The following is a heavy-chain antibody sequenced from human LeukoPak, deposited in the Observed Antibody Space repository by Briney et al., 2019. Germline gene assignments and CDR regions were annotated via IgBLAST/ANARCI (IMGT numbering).Heavy chain of an antibody. CDR2: TFAGGSA. Sequence: GGSLRLSCAASGFRVSNDYMAWVCQAPGQGLDWVSFTFAGGSAYYSDSVKGRFTMSRDRSKNTLSLQMNSLRAEDTAVYYCAKANSYDSYYFDYWGQGALVIVSS. D-gene: IGHD3-16*01. V-gene: IGHV3-53*01. CDR3: AKANSYDSYYFDY. CDR1: GFRVSNDY. J-gene: IGHJ4*02.